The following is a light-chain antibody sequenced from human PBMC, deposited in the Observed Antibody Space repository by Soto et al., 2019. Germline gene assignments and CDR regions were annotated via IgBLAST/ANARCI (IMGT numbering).Light chain of an antibody. CDR1: QSVIRNY. J-gene: IGKJ2*01. CDR2: GAS. V-gene: IGKV3-20*01. Sequence: ESVLTQSPGTLSFSPGERATLSCRTSQSVIRNYLAWYQQTPGRSPRLLIYGASNRATGIPDRFSGSGSGTDFTLTISGLEAEDFAVYYCQKYDTAPYTFGQGTRLEIK. CDR3: QKYDTAPYT.